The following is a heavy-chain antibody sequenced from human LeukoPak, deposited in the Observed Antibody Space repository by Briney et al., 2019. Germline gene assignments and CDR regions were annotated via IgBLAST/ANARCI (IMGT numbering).Heavy chain of an antibody. CDR3: ARDLGLDY. V-gene: IGHV3-48*01. CDR1: GFTFSSYS. CDR2: ISSSSSSI. Sequence: GGSLRLSCAASGFTFSSYSMNWVGQAQGKGLEWVSYISSSSSSIYYADSVKGRLTISRDNAKNSLYLQMNSLRAEDTAVYYCARDLGLDYWGQGTLVTVSS. J-gene: IGHJ4*02. D-gene: IGHD1-26*01.